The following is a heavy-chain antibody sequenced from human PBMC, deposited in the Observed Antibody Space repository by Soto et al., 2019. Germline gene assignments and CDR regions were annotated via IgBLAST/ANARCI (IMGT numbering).Heavy chain of an antibody. D-gene: IGHD6-13*01. CDR3: ARQAVHQQLVRGWFDP. CDR2: IYHSGST. CDR1: GGSISSSGYY. Sequence: QLQLQESGPGLVKPSETLSLTCTVSGGSISSSGYYWAWIRQPPGKGLEWIGSIYHSGSTYYNPSLMSLVTVSADTRKNQRPVKRSAVTAADTAGYDCARQAVHQQLVRGWFDPWGQGTQVTVSS. J-gene: IGHJ5*02. V-gene: IGHV4-39*01.